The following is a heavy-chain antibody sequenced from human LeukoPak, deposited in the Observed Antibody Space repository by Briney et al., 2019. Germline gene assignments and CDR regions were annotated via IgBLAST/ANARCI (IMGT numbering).Heavy chain of an antibody. CDR2: IYYSGST. D-gene: IGHD6-19*01. CDR3: ARLAEAVAGD. J-gene: IGHJ4*02. Sequence: PSETLSLTCTVSGGSISSSSYYWGWIRQPPGMGLEWIGSIYYSGSTYYNPSLKSRVTISVDTSKNQFSLKLSSVTAADTAVYYCARLAEAVAGDWGQGTLVTVSS. CDR1: GGSISSSSYY. V-gene: IGHV4-39*01.